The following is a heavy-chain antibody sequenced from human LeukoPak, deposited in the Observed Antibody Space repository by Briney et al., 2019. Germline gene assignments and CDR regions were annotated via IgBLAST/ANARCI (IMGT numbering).Heavy chain of an antibody. CDR3: AKDAERWMVRGYMDV. CDR2: ISYDGSNK. V-gene: IGHV3-30*18. D-gene: IGHD3-10*01. Sequence: PGGSLRLSCAASGFTFSSYGMHWVRQAPGKGLEWVAVISYDGSNKYYADSVKGRFTISRDNSKNTLYLQMNSLRAEDTAVYYCAKDAERWMVRGYMDVWGKGTTVTVSS. CDR1: GFTFSSYG. J-gene: IGHJ6*03.